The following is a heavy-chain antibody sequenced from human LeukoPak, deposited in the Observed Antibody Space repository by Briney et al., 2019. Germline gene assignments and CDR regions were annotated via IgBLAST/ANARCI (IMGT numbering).Heavy chain of an antibody. D-gene: IGHD1-26*01. CDR1: GYTFTVYY. CDR3: ARAVGATGYFDY. V-gene: IGHV1-2*04. Sequence: ASVTVSCTASGYTFTVYYMHWVRQAPGQGLEWMGWINPNSGGTNYAQKFQGWVTMTRDTSISTAYMELSRLRSDDTAVYYCARAVGATGYFDYWGQGTLVTVSS. J-gene: IGHJ4*02. CDR2: INPNSGGT.